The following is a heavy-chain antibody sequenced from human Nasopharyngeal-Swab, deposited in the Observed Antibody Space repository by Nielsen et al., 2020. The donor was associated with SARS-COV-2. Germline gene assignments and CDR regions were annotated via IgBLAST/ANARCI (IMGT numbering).Heavy chain of an antibody. V-gene: IGHV1-69*06. CDR2: IIPIFGTA. Sequence: SVKVSCKASGGTFSSYAISWVRQAPGQGLEWMGGIIPIFGTANYAQKFQGRVTITADKSTSTAYMKLSSLRSEDTAVYYCARDFYDILTGYYTRWFDPWGQGTLVTVSS. CDR3: ARDFYDILTGYYTRWFDP. D-gene: IGHD3-9*01. CDR1: GGTFSSYA. J-gene: IGHJ5*02.